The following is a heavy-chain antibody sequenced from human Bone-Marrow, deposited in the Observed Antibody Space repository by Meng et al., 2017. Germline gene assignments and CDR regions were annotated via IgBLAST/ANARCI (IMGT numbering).Heavy chain of an antibody. J-gene: IGHJ4*02. CDR3: ARKAGNCISTTCYSLDY. CDR2: INAVFGTT. Sequence: KISCKALGGIFSNYVIGWVRQAPGQGLEWMGGINAVFGTTNYAQKFQGRVTITTDESTSTVYMELTRLTSEDTAVYFCARKAGNCISTTCYSLDYWGQGTLVTVSS. D-gene: IGHD2-2*01. V-gene: IGHV1-69*05. CDR1: GGIFSNYV.